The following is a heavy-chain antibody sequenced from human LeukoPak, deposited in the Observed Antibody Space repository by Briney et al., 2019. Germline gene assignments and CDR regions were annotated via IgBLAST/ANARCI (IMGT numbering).Heavy chain of an antibody. V-gene: IGHV4-30-2*01. J-gene: IGHJ5*02. CDR3: ARADGYDFWSGYSRFDP. CDR2: IYHSGST. Sequence: SQTLSLTCTVSGGSISSGSYYWSWIRQPPGKGLEWIGYIYHSGSTYYNPSLKSRVTISVDRSKNQFSLKLSSVTAADTAVYYCARADGYDFWSGYSRFDPWGQGTLVTVSS. D-gene: IGHD3-3*01. CDR1: GGSISSGSYY.